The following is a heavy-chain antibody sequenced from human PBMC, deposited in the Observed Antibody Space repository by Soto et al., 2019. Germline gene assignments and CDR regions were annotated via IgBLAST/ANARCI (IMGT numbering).Heavy chain of an antibody. CDR2: ISGNSGTT. CDR1: GFTFSSYA. J-gene: IGHJ6*02. Sequence: EVQLLESGGGLVQPGGSLRLSCAASGFTFSSYAMTWVRQAPGKGLEWVSTISGNSGTTYYAASAQGRFTISRDNSKNTLYLQMSSLRAEDTAVYFCAKMYYDFWSALAVWGQGTTVTVSS. CDR3: AKMYYDFWSALAV. V-gene: IGHV3-23*01. D-gene: IGHD3-3*01.